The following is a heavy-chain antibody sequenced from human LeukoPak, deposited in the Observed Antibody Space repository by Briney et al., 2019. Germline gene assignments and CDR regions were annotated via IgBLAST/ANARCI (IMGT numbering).Heavy chain of an antibody. Sequence: SQTLSLTCTVSVASINIHYWSWIRQPAGKGREWIGRIYISESTNYNSSLQSRVTMSVDTSKNQFSLKLSSVTAADTAVYYCARALNPLPGTYYFDYWGQGTLVTVSS. V-gene: IGHV4-4*07. CDR3: ARALNPLPGTYYFDY. CDR2: IYISEST. CDR1: VASINIHY. D-gene: IGHD2-15*01. J-gene: IGHJ4*02.